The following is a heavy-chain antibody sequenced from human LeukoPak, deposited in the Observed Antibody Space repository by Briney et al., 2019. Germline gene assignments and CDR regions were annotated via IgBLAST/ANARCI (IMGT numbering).Heavy chain of an antibody. CDR3: ARVSGYSYGTFDY. Sequence: SETLSLTCTVSGGSISIDNYYWAWIRQPPGTGLEWIGSIYYSGSTYYIPSLKSRVTISVDTSKNQFSLKLSSVTAADTAVYYCARVSGYSYGTFDYWGQGTLVTVSS. J-gene: IGHJ4*02. V-gene: IGHV4-39*07. CDR2: IYYSGST. CDR1: GGSISIDNYY. D-gene: IGHD5-18*01.